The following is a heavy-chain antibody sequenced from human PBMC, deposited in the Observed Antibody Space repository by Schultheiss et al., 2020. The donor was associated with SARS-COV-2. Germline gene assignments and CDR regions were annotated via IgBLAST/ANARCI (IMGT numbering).Heavy chain of an antibody. V-gene: IGHV4-59*08. J-gene: IGHJ5*02. CDR1: GGSISSYY. CDR3: ARFGLMRGQLWP. Sequence: GSLRLSCTVSGGSISSYYWSWIRQPPGKGLEWIGYIYYSGSTNYNPSLKSRVTISVDTSKNQFSLKLSSVTAADTAVYYCARFGLMRGQLWPWGQGTLVTVSS. CDR2: IYYSGST. D-gene: IGHD5-18*01.